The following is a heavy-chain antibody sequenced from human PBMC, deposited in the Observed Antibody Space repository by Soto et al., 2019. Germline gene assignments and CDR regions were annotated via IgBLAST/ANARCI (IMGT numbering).Heavy chain of an antibody. D-gene: IGHD2-15*01. V-gene: IGHV3-11*06. Sequence: PGGSLRLSWAASGFTISDYYMSWIRQAPGKGLEWVANIRQSRSEKNYVDSVKGRFTISRDNAKNSLYLQMNSLRAEDTAVYYCAREIVEARGASYFDYWGPGTLVTVSS. CDR2: IRQSRSEK. CDR3: AREIVEARGASYFDY. J-gene: IGHJ4*02. CDR1: GFTISDYY.